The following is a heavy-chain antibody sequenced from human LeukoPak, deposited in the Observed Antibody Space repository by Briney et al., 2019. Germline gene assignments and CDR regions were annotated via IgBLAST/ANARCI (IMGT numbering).Heavy chain of an antibody. V-gene: IGHV4-4*07. D-gene: IGHD3-10*01. Sequence: SETLSLTCTVSGGSISSYYWSWIRQPAGKGLEWIGRIYTSGSTNYNPSLKSRVTMSVDTSKNQFSLKLSSVTAADTAAYYCARDLLYYYGSGSSFDPWGQGTLVTVSS. CDR3: ARDLLYYYGSGSSFDP. CDR1: GGSISSYY. CDR2: IYTSGST. J-gene: IGHJ5*02.